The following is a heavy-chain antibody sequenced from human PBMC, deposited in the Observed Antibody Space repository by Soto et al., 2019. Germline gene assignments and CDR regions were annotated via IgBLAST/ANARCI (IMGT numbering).Heavy chain of an antibody. CDR3: ARGWGVYCSSTSCRCLYEGYFDL. D-gene: IGHD2-2*01. CDR1: GGTFSSYA. V-gene: IGHV1-69*06. Sequence: QVQLVQSGAEVKKPGSSVKVSCKASGGTFSSYAISWVRQAPGQGLEWMGGIIPIFGTANYAQKFQGRVTITADKSTSTAYMELSSLISEDTAGYYCARGWGVYCSSTSCRCLYEGYFDLWGRGTLGNGSS. J-gene: IGHJ2*01. CDR2: IIPIFGTA.